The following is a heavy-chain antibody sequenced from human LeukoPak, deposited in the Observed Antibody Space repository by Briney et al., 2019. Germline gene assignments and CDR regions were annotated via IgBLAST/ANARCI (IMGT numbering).Heavy chain of an antibody. D-gene: IGHD1/OR15-1a*01. CDR2: ISAYNGNT. V-gene: IGHV1-18*01. CDR3: ARAIQYNWNRSDNWFDP. CDR1: GYTFTSYG. Sequence: ASVKVSCKASGYTFTSYGISWVRQAPAQGLEWMGWISAYNGNTNYAQKLQGRVTMTTDTSTSTAYMELRSLRSDDTAVYYCARAIQYNWNRSDNWFDPWGQGTLVTVSS. J-gene: IGHJ5*02.